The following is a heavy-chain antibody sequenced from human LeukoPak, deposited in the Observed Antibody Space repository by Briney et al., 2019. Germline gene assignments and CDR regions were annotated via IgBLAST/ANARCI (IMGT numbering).Heavy chain of an antibody. CDR2: IKQDGSEK. D-gene: IGHD3-9*01. Sequence: GGSLRLSCAASGFTFSSYWMTWVLQAPGKGLEWVANIKQDGSEKYYVDSVKGRFTISRDNAKNSLYLQMNSLRAEDTAVYYCARGILTGLDYFDYWGQGTLVTVSS. CDR1: GFTFSSYW. V-gene: IGHV3-7*01. J-gene: IGHJ4*02. CDR3: ARGILTGLDYFDY.